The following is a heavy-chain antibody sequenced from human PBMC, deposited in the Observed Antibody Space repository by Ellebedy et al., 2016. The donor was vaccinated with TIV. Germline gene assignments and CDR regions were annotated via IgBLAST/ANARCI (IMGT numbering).Heavy chain of an antibody. J-gene: IGHJ6*02. CDR2: IIPILGIA. D-gene: IGHD2-2*02. CDR1: GYTFTSYD. Sequence: ASVKVSCKASGYTFTSYDISWVRQAPGQGLEWMGRIIPILGIANYAQKFQGRVTITADKSTSTAYMELSSLRSEDTAVYYCARDKDGSDVPAAIAYYYYGMDVWGQGTTVTVSS. V-gene: IGHV1-69*04. CDR3: ARDKDGSDVPAAIAYYYYGMDV.